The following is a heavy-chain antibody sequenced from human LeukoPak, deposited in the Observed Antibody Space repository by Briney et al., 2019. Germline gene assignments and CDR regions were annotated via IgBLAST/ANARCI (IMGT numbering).Heavy chain of an antibody. CDR1: GFTFSTYG. CDR2: IRYDGSNK. J-gene: IGHJ4*02. D-gene: IGHD2-21*01. CDR3: ARDHRGIYSPFDY. V-gene: IGHV3-30*02. Sequence: GGSLRLSCAASGFTFSTYGMHWVRQAPGKGLEWVAFIRYDGSNKYYADSVKGRFTISRDNSKNTLYLQMDSLRAEDTAVYYCARDHRGIYSPFDYWGQGTLVTVSS.